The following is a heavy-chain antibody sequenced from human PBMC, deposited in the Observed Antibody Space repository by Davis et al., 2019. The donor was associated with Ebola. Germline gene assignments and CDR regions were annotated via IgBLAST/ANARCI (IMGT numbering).Heavy chain of an antibody. V-gene: IGHV1-69*04. CDR2: IIPMLGIP. CDR3: ARDLGTAMATE. Sequence: AASVKVSCKASGYTFTSYAMHWVRQAPGQRLEWMGRIIPMLGIPNYAQRFQGRVTITADKSTSTAYMELSSLRSEDTAMYYCARDLGTAMATEWGQGTLVTVSS. CDR1: GYTFTSYA. J-gene: IGHJ4*02. D-gene: IGHD5-18*01.